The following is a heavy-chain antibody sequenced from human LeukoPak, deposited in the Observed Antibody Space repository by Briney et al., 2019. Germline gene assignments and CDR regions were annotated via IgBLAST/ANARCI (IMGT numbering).Heavy chain of an antibody. V-gene: IGHV1-2*02. Sequence: GASVKVSCKASGYTFTNYYIHWVGQAPGQGLEWRGWINPNSGGTSYAQKFQGRVTMTRDTSTSTAYMELSSLRSEDMAVYYCARARAAASETDYWGQGTLVTVSS. CDR2: INPNSGGT. CDR1: GYTFTNYY. CDR3: ARARAAASETDY. D-gene: IGHD6-13*01. J-gene: IGHJ4*02.